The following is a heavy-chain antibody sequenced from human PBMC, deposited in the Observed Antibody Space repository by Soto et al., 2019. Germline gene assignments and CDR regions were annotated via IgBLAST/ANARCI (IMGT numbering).Heavy chain of an antibody. CDR3: AKDGGRDTAMVDY. V-gene: IGHV3-30*18. D-gene: IGHD5-18*01. CDR2: ISYDGSNK. J-gene: IGHJ4*02. Sequence: SCKACGYIFTNYYIHCVRQAPGKGLEWVAVISYDGSNKYYADSVKGRFTISRDNSKNTLYLQMNSLRAEDTAVYYCAKDGGRDTAMVDYWGQGTLVTVSS. CDR1: GYIFTNYY.